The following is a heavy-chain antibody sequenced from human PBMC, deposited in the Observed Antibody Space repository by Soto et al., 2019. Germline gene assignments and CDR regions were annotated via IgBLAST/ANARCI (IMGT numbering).Heavy chain of an antibody. Sequence: ASVKVSCKASGYTFTSYAMHWVRQAPGQRLEWMGWINAGNGNTKYSQKFQGRVTMTTDTSTSTAYMELRSLRSDDTAVYYCAREDSSSWYWGRWFDPWGQGTLVTVSS. D-gene: IGHD6-13*01. CDR3: AREDSSSWYWGRWFDP. J-gene: IGHJ5*02. CDR1: GYTFTSYA. V-gene: IGHV1-3*01. CDR2: INAGNGNT.